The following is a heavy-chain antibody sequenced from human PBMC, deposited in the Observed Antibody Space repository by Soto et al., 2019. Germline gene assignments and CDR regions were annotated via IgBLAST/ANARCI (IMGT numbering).Heavy chain of an antibody. CDR1: GFTFSNYG. Sequence: EVQLLESGGGLVQPGGSLRLSCAASGFTFSNYGMNWIRLAPGEGLEWVSTVSPAGSTFYADSVRGRFTISRDNSKSTADLQMNGLRVDDTAIYYCVRSWAYWGRGTVVTVSS. V-gene: IGHV3-23*01. D-gene: IGHD6-13*01. CDR3: VRSWAY. CDR2: VSPAGST. J-gene: IGHJ4*02.